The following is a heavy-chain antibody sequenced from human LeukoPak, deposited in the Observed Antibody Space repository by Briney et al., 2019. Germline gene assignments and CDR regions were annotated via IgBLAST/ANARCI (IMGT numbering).Heavy chain of an antibody. CDR3: ARENSYYDSSGYYYGSGYFDY. V-gene: IGHV4-59*01. Sequence: SETLSLTCTVSGGSFSTYYWSWIRQPPGKGLEWIGYIYYSGSTNYNPSLQSRVTISVDTSKNHFSLRLSSVTAADTAVYYCARENSYYDSSGYYYGSGYFDYWGQGTLVTVSS. J-gene: IGHJ4*02. D-gene: IGHD3-22*01. CDR2: IYYSGST. CDR1: GGSFSTYY.